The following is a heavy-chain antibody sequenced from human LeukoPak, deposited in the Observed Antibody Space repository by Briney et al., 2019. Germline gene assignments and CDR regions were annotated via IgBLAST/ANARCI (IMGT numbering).Heavy chain of an antibody. CDR3: ARDGQWLATYYFDY. Sequence: SETLSLTCAVYGGSFSGYYWSWIRQPPGKGLEWIGYIYYSGSTNYNPSLKSRVTISVDTSKNQFSLKLSSVTAADTAVYYCARDGQWLATYYFDYWGQGTLVTVSS. V-gene: IGHV4-59*01. D-gene: IGHD6-19*01. J-gene: IGHJ4*02. CDR2: IYYSGST. CDR1: GGSFSGYY.